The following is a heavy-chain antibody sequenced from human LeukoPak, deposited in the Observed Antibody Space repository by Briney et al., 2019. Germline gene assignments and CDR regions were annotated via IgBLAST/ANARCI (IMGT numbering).Heavy chain of an antibody. CDR3: ARDCSSTSRVAFDI. Sequence: SETLSLTCTVSGGSISSYYWSWIRQPPGKGLEWIGYIYYSGSTNYNPSLKSRVTMSVDTSKNQFSLKLSSVTAADTAVYYCARDCSSTSRVAFDIWGQGTMVTVSS. J-gene: IGHJ3*02. CDR2: IYYSGST. V-gene: IGHV4-59*12. D-gene: IGHD2-2*01. CDR1: GGSISSYY.